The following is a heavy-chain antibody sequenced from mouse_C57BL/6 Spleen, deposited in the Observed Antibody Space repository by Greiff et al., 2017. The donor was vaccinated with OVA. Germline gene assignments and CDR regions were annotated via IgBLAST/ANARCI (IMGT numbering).Heavy chain of an antibody. Sequence: QVQLQQPGAELVMPGASVKLSCKASGYTFTSYWMHWVKQRPGQGLEWIGEIDPSDSYTNYNQKFKGKATLTVDQSSSTAYMRLSSPTSEDSAVYYCASLSYGSSLYYFDYWGQGTTLTVSS. D-gene: IGHD1-1*01. J-gene: IGHJ2*01. V-gene: IGHV1-69*01. CDR1: GYTFTSYW. CDR3: ASLSYGSSLYYFDY. CDR2: IDPSDSYT.